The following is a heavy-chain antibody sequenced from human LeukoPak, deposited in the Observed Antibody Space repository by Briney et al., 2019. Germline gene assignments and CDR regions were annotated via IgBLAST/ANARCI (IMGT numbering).Heavy chain of an antibody. D-gene: IGHD6-19*01. Sequence: ASVKVSCKASGYTFTGYYMHWVRQAPGQGLEWMGWINPNSGGTNYAQKFQGRVTMTRDTSISTAYMELSRLRSDDTAVYYCARDRAVAGTSNEQTFDYWGQGTLVTVSS. J-gene: IGHJ4*02. CDR2: INPNSGGT. CDR1: GYTFTGYY. V-gene: IGHV1-2*02. CDR3: ARDRAVAGTSNEQTFDY.